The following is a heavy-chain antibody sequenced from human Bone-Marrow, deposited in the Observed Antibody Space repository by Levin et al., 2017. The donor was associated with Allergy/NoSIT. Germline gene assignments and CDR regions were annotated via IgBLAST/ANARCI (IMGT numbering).Heavy chain of an antibody. CDR1: GGSVSSGSYY. CDR3: ARGLRGYSYGFGMDV. J-gene: IGHJ6*02. D-gene: IGHD5-18*01. Sequence: SETLSLTCTVSGGSVSSGSYYWSWIRQPPGKGLEWIGYIYYSGSTNYNPSLKSRVTISVDTSKNQFSLKLSSVTAADTAVYYCARGLRGYSYGFGMDVWGQGTTVTVSS. V-gene: IGHV4-61*01. CDR2: IYYSGST.